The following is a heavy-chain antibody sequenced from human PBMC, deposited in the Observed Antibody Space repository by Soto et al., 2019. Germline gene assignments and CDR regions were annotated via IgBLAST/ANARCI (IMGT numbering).Heavy chain of an antibody. Sequence: QVQLQQWGAGLLKPSETLSLTCAVYGGSFSGYYWSWIRQPPGKGREWIGEINHSGSTNYNPSLTSRVTISVDTSKNQFSLKLSSVTAADTAVYYCARADIVVVVAATRAGGFDYWGQGTLVTVSS. J-gene: IGHJ4*02. CDR2: INHSGST. V-gene: IGHV4-34*01. D-gene: IGHD2-15*01. CDR3: ARADIVVVVAATRAGGFDY. CDR1: GGSFSGYY.